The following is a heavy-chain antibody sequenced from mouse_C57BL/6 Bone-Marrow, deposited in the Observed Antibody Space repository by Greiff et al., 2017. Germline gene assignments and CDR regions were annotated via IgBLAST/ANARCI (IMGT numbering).Heavy chain of an antibody. CDR1: GYTFTSYW. V-gene: IGHV1-64*01. D-gene: IGHD2-4*01. Sequence: QVQLQQPGAELVKPGASVKLSCKASGYTFTSYWMHWVKQRPGQGLEWIGMIHPNSGSTNYNEKFKSKATLTVAKSSSTAYMQLSSLTSEDSAVYYCARPYDYDRYYYAMDYWGQGTSVTVSS. CDR2: IHPNSGST. J-gene: IGHJ4*01. CDR3: ARPYDYDRYYYAMDY.